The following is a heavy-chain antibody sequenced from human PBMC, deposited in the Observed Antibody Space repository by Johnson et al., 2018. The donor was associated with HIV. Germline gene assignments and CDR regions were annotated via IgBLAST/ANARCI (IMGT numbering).Heavy chain of an antibody. V-gene: IGHV3-30*02. CDR2: K. J-gene: IGHJ3*02. Sequence: KYYGDSLEGRVTISRDNSNNTLFLQMNSLRTEDTAVYYCAKAGNGDAFDIWGQGTMVTVSS. CDR3: AKAGNGDAFDI. D-gene: IGHD4-23*01.